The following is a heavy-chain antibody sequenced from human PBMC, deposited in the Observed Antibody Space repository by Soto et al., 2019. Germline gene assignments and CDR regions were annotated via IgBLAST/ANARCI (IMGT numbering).Heavy chain of an antibody. D-gene: IGHD3-3*01. CDR3: ARGFPLWFDP. J-gene: IGHJ5*02. V-gene: IGHV1-18*01. Sequence: GASVKVSCKASGYTFTTYAISWVRQAPGQGLEWMGWISTYSGKTDYAQSLQGRVTMTTDTSTNTAYMELSSLRSEDTAVYYCARGFPLWFDPWGQGTLVTVSS. CDR1: GYTFTTYA. CDR2: ISTYSGKT.